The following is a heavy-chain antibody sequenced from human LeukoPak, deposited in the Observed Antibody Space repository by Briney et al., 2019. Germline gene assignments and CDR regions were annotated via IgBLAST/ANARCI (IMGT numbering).Heavy chain of an antibody. CDR3: ARVNFAAAAMDV. D-gene: IGHD6-13*01. J-gene: IGHJ6*04. Sequence: GGSLRLSCAASGFTFNNYEMNWVRQAPGKGLEWVSYISSTGSIIYYADSVKGRFTVSRDNAKNSLYLQMTSLRAEDTAVYYCARVNFAAAAMDVWGKGTTVTVSS. V-gene: IGHV3-48*03. CDR1: GFTFNNYE. CDR2: ISSTGSII.